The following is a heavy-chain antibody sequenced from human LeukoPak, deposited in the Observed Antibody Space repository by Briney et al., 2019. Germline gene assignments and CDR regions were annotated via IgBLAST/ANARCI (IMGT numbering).Heavy chain of an antibody. CDR2: ISSSSSII. CDR3: ASHSGYDLNWFDP. J-gene: IGHJ5*02. V-gene: IGHV3-48*01. CDR1: GFTFSSYS. Sequence: GGSLRLSCAASGFTFSSYSLNWVRQAPGKGLEWVSYISSSSSIIYYADSVKGRFTISRDNAKNSLYLQMNSLRAEDTAVYYCASHSGYDLNWFDPWGQGTLVTVSS. D-gene: IGHD5-12*01.